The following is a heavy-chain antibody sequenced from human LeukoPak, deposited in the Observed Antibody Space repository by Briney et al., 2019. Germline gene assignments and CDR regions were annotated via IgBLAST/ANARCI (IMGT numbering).Heavy chain of an antibody. CDR1: GGSFSGYY. D-gene: IGHD3-16*01. CDR3: ASLGRYFDL. CDR2: MNHSGST. J-gene: IGHJ2*01. V-gene: IGHV4-34*01. Sequence: SETLSLTCAVYGGSFSGYYWSWVRQPPGKGLEWVGEMNHSGSTKYNPSLKSRVTISVDTSKNQFSLKLSSVTAADTAVYYCASLGRYFDLWGRGTLVTVSS.